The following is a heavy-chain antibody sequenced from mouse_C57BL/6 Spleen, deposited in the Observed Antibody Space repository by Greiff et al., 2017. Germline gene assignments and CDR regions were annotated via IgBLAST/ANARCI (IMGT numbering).Heavy chain of an antibody. D-gene: IGHD2-12*01. CDR2: IYPRSGNT. CDR1: GYTFTSYG. V-gene: IGHV1-81*01. CDR3: AREALYPMDY. Sequence: QVQLQQSGAELARPGASVKLSCKASGYTFTSYGISWVKQRTGQGLEWIGEIYPRSGNTYYNEKFKGKDTLTADKSSSTAYMELRSLTSEDSAVYFCAREALYPMDYWGQGTSVTVSS. J-gene: IGHJ4*01.